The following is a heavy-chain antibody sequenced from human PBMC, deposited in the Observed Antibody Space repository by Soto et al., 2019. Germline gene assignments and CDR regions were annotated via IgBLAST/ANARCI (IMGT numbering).Heavy chain of an antibody. CDR3: ARAGQYYGSSGYVN. D-gene: IGHD3-22*01. CDR1: GYSFATSG. J-gene: IGHJ4*02. V-gene: IGHV1-18*01. Sequence: QVKLVQSGTEVKKPGASFKVSCKASGYSFATSGISWVRQAPGQGLEWMGWISVYNGNTNYDQKLHDRVTMTTDTSTTTAYLELRSLRSDDTAVYYCARAGQYYGSSGYVNWGQGTLVTVSS. CDR2: ISVYNGNT.